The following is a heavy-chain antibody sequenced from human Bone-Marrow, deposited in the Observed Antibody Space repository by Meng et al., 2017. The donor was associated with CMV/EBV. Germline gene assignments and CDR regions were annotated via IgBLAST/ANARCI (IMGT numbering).Heavy chain of an antibody. Sequence: GESLKISCAASRFTFSTYAIHWVRQAPGKGLEWVAVISYDGSNKYYADSVKGRFTISRDNSRNTLYLQMNSLRAEDTAVYYCAKGLSGSYLPEYYFDYWGQGTLVTVPS. D-gene: IGHD1-26*01. CDR3: AKGLSGSYLPEYYFDY. J-gene: IGHJ4*02. V-gene: IGHV3-30*04. CDR2: ISYDGSNK. CDR1: RFTFSTYA.